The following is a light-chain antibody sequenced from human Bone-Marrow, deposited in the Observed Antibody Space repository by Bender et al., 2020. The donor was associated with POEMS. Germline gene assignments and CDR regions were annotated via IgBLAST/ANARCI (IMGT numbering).Light chain of an antibody. CDR3: CSYAGSRPLV. V-gene: IGLV2-23*02. CDR1: SNDVGGYNY. CDR2: GVN. Sequence: QSALTQPASVSGSPGQSITISCTGTSNDVGGYNYVSWYQQHPGKAPKLLIYGVNQRPSGVPDRFSGSKSGNTASLTISGLQAEDEADYYCCSYAGSRPLVFGTGTKVTVL. J-gene: IGLJ1*01.